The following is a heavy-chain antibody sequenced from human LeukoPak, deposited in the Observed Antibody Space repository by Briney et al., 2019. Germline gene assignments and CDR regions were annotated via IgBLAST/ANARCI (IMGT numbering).Heavy chain of an antibody. CDR2: ISYDGSNK. D-gene: IGHD1-1*01. V-gene: IGHV3-30*04. J-gene: IGHJ4*02. CDR1: GFTFSSYA. Sequence: GRSLRLSCAASGFTFSSYAMHWVRQAPGKGLEWVAVISYDGSNKYYADSVKGRFTISRDNYKNTLYLQMNSLRAEDTAVYYCARALPRYRERGSFDYWGQGTLVTVSS. CDR3: ARALPRYRERGSFDY.